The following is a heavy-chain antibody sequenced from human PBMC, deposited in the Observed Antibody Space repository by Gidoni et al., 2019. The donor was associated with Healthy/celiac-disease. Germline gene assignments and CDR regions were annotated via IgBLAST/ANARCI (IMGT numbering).Heavy chain of an antibody. J-gene: IGHJ6*02. CDR2: ISWNSGSI. Sequence: EVQLVESGGGLVQPGRSLRLSCAASGFTFDAYAMHWVRQAPGKGLEWVSGISWNSGSIGYADSVKGRFTISRDNAKNSLYLQMNSLRAEDTALYYCAKTAIAAAGNGYYYGMDVWGQGTTVTVSS. D-gene: IGHD6-13*01. CDR1: GFTFDAYA. V-gene: IGHV3-9*01. CDR3: AKTAIAAAGNGYYYGMDV.